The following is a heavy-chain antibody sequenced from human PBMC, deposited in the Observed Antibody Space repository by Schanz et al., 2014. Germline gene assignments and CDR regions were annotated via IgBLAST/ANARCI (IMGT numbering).Heavy chain of an antibody. V-gene: IGHV3-23*04. Sequence: EVQLVESGGGLVQPGGSLRLSCAASGFTFRNYGMSWVRQAPGKGLEWVSLVSASGGGPFYADSVKGRFTISRDNSMNTVYLQMNSLRSDDAAVYYCARGRTFDYWGQGTLVTVSS. CDR3: ARGRTFDY. CDR2: VSASGGGP. J-gene: IGHJ4*02. CDR1: GFTFRNYG.